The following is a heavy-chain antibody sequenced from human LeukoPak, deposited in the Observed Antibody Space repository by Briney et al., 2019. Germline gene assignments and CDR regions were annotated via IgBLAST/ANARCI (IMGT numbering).Heavy chain of an antibody. D-gene: IGHD2-2*01. V-gene: IGHV4-31*03. J-gene: IGHJ4*02. CDR3: ARASVVPAAYDY. CDR2: IYYSGST. Sequence: PSQTLSLTCTVSGGSISSGGYYWSWIRQHPGKGLEWIGYIYYSGSTYYNPSLKSRVTISVDTSKNQFSLKLSSVTAADTAVYYCARASVVPAAYDYWGQGALVTVSS. CDR1: GGSISSGGYY.